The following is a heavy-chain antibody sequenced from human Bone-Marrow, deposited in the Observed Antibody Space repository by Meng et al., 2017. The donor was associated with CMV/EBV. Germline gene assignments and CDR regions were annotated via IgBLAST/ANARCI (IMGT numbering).Heavy chain of an antibody. J-gene: IGHJ6*02. Sequence: SETLSLTCTVSGGSISSSSYYWGWIRQPPGKGLEWIGSIYYSGSTYYNPSLKSRVTISVDTSKNQFSLKLSSVTAADTAVYYCARQQLVPPYYHYGMDVWGQGTTVTVSS. D-gene: IGHD6-13*01. CDR1: GGSISSSSYY. CDR2: IYYSGST. V-gene: IGHV4-39*01. CDR3: ARQQLVPPYYHYGMDV.